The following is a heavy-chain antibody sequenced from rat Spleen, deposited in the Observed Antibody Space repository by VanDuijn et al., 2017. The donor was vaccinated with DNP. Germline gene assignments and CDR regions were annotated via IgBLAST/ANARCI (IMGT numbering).Heavy chain of an antibody. CDR3: ARYYSRFDY. CDR1: GYSITSNY. J-gene: IGHJ2*01. Sequence: EVQLQESGPGLVKPSQSLSLTCSVTGYSITSNYWAWIRKFPGNKMEWLGYINYSGNTGYNPSLKSRISITRDTSKNQFFLQLNSVTTEDTATYYCARYYSRFDYWGQGVMVTVSS. CDR2: INYSGNT. D-gene: IGHD1-1*01. V-gene: IGHV3-1*01.